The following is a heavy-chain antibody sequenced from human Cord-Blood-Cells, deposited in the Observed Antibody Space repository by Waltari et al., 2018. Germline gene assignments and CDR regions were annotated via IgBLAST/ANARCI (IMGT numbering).Heavy chain of an antibody. V-gene: IGHV3-30-3*01. CDR3: AREIAARAFDI. CDR1: GFTFSSYA. Sequence: QVQLVEYGGGVVQPGWSLRLSCAASGFTFSSYALHSVRQAPGKGLEWVAVISYDGSNKYYADSVKGRFTISRDNSKNTLYLQMNSLRAEDTAVYYCAREIAARAFDIWGQGTMVTVSS. CDR2: ISYDGSNK. D-gene: IGHD6-6*01. J-gene: IGHJ3*02.